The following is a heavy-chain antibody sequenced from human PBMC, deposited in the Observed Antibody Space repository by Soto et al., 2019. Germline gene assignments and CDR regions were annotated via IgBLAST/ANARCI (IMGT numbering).Heavy chain of an antibody. CDR2: INHSGST. CDR1: GGSFSGYS. Sequence: SETLSLICAVYGGSFSGYSWSWIRQPPGKGLEWIGEINHSGSTNYNPSLKSRVTISVDTSKKQFSLRLSSVTAADTAVYYCARGGHDYGDYGYYYDYMDVWGKGTTVTVSS. J-gene: IGHJ6*03. CDR3: ARGGHDYGDYGYYYDYMDV. V-gene: IGHV4-34*01. D-gene: IGHD4-17*01.